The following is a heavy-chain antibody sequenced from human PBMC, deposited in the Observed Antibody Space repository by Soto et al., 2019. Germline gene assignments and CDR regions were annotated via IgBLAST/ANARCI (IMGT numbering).Heavy chain of an antibody. CDR3: TTLSWDASDWH. V-gene: IGHV3-7*03. J-gene: IGHJ4*02. CDR2: INHDGSDK. D-gene: IGHD6-19*01. Sequence: GGSLRLSCVTSGFTFNSYWMSWVRQTPGQGLECVARINHDGSDKNYVDSVKGRFTISRDNAKNSLFLQMNSLRADDTAVYYCTTLSWDASDWHWGLGALVTVSS. CDR1: GFTFNSYW.